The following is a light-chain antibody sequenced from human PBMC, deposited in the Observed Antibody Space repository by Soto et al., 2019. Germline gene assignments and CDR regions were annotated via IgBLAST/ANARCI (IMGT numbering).Light chain of an antibody. CDR1: SSDVGGYNY. CDR2: DVN. CDR3: SSYTTDNTRV. Sequence: QSVLTQPASVSGSPGQSITIFCTGTSSDVGGYNYVSWYQQYPGKAPKLMIYDVNNRPSGVSNRFSGSKSGNTASLTISGLQADDEADYYCSSYTTDNTRVFGGGTKVTVL. V-gene: IGLV2-14*01. J-gene: IGLJ2*01.